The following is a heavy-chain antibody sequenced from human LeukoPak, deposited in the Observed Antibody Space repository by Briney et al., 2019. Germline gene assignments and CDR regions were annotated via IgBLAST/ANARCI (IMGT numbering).Heavy chain of an antibody. J-gene: IGHJ5*02. CDR1: GGSISSYY. CDR3: ARGYSYGYGGNNWFDP. D-gene: IGHD5-18*01. V-gene: IGHV4-4*09. Sequence: SETLSLTCTVSGGSISSYYWSWIRQPPGKGLEWIGYIYTSGSINYNPSLKSRVTISVDTSKNQFSLKLSSVTAADTAVYYCARGYSYGYGGNNWFDPWGQGTLVTVSS. CDR2: IYTSGSI.